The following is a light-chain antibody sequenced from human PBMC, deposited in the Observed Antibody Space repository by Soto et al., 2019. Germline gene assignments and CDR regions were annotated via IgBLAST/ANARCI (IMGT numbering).Light chain of an antibody. CDR2: AAS. J-gene: IGKJ1*01. V-gene: IGKV1-12*01. CDR3: LQVYSFPRT. Sequence: DIQMTQSPSSLSASVGDRITITCRTSQDIGDRLAWFQQKPGKAPQYLIQAASILQSGVPSRFSGSGSGTEFILSINNLQPEDFASYFCLQVYSFPRTFGLGTKVDIK. CDR1: QDIGDR.